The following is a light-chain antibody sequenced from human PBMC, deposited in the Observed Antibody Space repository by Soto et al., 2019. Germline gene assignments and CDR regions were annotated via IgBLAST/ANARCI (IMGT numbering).Light chain of an antibody. CDR3: QQYGSART. CDR1: QSVSSSY. CDR2: GAS. J-gene: IGKJ1*01. Sequence: EIVLTQSPGTLSLSPGERATLSCRASQSVSSSYLAWYQQKPGQAPRLLIYGASSRATGIPDRFSGSGSGTAFTLPISRLEPEDFAVYYCQQYGSARTFGQGTKVELK. V-gene: IGKV3-20*01.